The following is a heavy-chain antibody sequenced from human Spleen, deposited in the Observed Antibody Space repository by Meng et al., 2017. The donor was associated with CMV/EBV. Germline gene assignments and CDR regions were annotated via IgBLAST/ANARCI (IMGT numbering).Heavy chain of an antibody. J-gene: IGHJ4*02. CDR1: GFTFSNYA. CDR3: AKHGDFYSGSRFDY. V-gene: IGHV3-23*01. CDR2: ISGSGGGT. Sequence: GESLKISCAASGFTFSNYAMSWVRQTPGKGLEWVSSISGSGGGTYYADSVKGRFTISRDNSGNMLNLQMNSLRAEDTALYYCAKHGDFYSGSRFDYWGLGTQVTVSS. D-gene: IGHD1-26*01.